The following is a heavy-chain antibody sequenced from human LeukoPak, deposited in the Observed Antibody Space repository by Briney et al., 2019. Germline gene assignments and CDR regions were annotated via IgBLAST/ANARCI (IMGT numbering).Heavy chain of an antibody. V-gene: IGHV1-69*13. Sequence: GASVKVSCKASGYTFTSYGISWVRQAPGQGLEWMGGIIPIFGTANYAQKFQGRVTITADESTSTAYMELSSLRSEDTAVYYCANSGYDSDYYYYYGMDVWGQGTTVTVSS. CDR1: GYTFTSYG. D-gene: IGHD5-12*01. CDR2: IIPIFGTA. J-gene: IGHJ6*02. CDR3: ANSGYDSDYYYYYGMDV.